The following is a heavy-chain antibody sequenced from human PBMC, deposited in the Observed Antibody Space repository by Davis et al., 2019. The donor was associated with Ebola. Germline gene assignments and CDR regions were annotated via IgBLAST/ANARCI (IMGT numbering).Heavy chain of an antibody. CDR2: ISSSSSYT. CDR1: GFTFSDYY. D-gene: IGHD4-23*01. Sequence: PGGSLRLSCAASGFTFSDYYMSWIRQAPGKGLEWVSYISSSSSYTNYADSVKGRFTISRDNAKNSLYLQMNSLRAEDTAVYYCATTGVTSPYYYYGMDVWGQGTTVTVSS. J-gene: IGHJ6*02. CDR3: ATTGVTSPYYYYGMDV. V-gene: IGHV3-11*03.